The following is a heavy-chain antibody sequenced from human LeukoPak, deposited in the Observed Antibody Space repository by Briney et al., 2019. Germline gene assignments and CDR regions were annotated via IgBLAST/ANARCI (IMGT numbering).Heavy chain of an antibody. CDR1: GVSFSGYY. CDR3: ARHEDPLTLGYYFDY. J-gene: IGHJ4*02. Sequence: SETLSLTCAVYGVSFSGYYWSWIRQPPGKGLEWIGEINHSGSTNYNPSLKSRVTISVDTSKNQFSLKLSSVTAADTAVYYCARHEDPLTLGYYFDYWGQGTLVTVSS. V-gene: IGHV4-34*01. CDR2: INHSGST. D-gene: IGHD3-16*01.